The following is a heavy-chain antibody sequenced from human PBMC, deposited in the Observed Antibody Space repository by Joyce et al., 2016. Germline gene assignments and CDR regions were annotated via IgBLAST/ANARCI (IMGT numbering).Heavy chain of an antibody. CDR2: RKADGSEK. D-gene: IGHD3-3*01. V-gene: IGHV3-7*01. CDR1: GFTFRKYY. Sequence: EVQLVESGGGLVQPGGSLRLSCVSSGFTFRKYYMGWIRQAPGKGPELVANRKADGSEKSYVGSVEGRFTISRDNAKNSLYLQINGLRAEDTAVYYCAREYFWRYDYWGQGTLVTVSS. J-gene: IGHJ4*02. CDR3: AREYFWRYDY.